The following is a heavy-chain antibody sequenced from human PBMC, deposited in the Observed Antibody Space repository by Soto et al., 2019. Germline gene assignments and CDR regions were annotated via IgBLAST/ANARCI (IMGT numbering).Heavy chain of an antibody. D-gene: IGHD2-15*01. J-gene: IGHJ6*02. CDR2: IYYSGST. V-gene: IGHV4-30-4*01. CDR1: GGSISSGDYY. CDR3: ARERGYCSGGSCSYYYGMDV. Sequence: QVQLQESGPGLVKPSQTLSLTCTVSGGSISSGDYYWSWIRQPPGKGLEWIGYIYYSGSTYYNPSLKSRVTISVDTSKNQFSLKLSSVTAADTAVYYCARERGYCSGGSCSYYYGMDVWGQGTTVTVSS.